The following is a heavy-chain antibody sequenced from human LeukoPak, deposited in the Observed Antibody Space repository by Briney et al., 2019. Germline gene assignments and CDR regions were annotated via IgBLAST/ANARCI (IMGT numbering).Heavy chain of an antibody. V-gene: IGHV3-21*01. CDR2: ISSSSSYI. Sequence: PGGSLRLSCAASGFTFSSYSMNWVRQAPGKGLEWVSSISSSSSYIYSADSVKGRFTISRDNAKNSLYLQMNSLRAEDTAVYYCAGVASGVAVANFDYWGQGTLVTVSS. J-gene: IGHJ4*02. CDR1: GFTFSSYS. CDR3: AGVASGVAVANFDY. D-gene: IGHD6-19*01.